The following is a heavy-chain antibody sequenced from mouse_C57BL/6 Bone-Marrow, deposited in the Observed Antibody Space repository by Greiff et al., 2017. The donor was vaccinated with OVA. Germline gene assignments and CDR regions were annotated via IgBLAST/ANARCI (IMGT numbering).Heavy chain of an antibody. D-gene: IGHD1-1*01. CDR3: ARTHYYYGSNWYFDV. J-gene: IGHJ1*03. CDR1: GYTFTRYW. V-gene: IGHV1-61*01. CDR2: IYPSDSET. Sequence: QVQLQQPGAELVRPGSSVKLSCKASGYTFTRYWMDWVKQRPGQGLEWIGNIYPSDSETHYNQKFKDKATLTVDKSSSTAYMQLSSLTYEDSAVYYCARTHYYYGSNWYFDVWGTGTTVTVSS.